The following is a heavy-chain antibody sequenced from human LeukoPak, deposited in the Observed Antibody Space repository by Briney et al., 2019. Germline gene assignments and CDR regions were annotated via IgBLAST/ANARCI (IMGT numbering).Heavy chain of an antibody. V-gene: IGHV3-30*02. D-gene: IGHD2-2*01. CDR1: GFIFSKSG. CDR2: IRHEGSDK. CDR3: QKEVCSTTNCYGYFDY. Sequence: GGSLRLSCAASGFIFSKSGMHWVRQAPGKGLEWVAFIRHEGSDKYYADSVKGRFTISRDNSKNTLFLQMNSLRVEDTAVYYCQKEVCSTTNCYGYFDYWGQGALVTVSS. J-gene: IGHJ4*02.